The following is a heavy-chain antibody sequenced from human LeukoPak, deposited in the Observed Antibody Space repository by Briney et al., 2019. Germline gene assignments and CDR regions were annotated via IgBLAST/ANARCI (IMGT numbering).Heavy chain of an antibody. J-gene: IGHJ1*01. CDR1: GFTFKAYV. D-gene: IGHD5-24*01. Sequence: PGGSLRLSCAASGFTFKAYVMNWVRQAPGKGLEWVSGISTSGFTTYYADSVKGRFIISRDNSKNTLYLQMNSLRAEDTAVYYCAKGAGGATIFEYFQHWGQGTPVTVSS. CDR3: AKGAGGATIFEYFQH. CDR2: ISTSGFTT. V-gene: IGHV3-23*01.